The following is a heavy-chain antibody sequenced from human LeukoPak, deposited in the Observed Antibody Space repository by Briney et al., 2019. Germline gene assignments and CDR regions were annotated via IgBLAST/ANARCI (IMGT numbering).Heavy chain of an antibody. CDR3: ARDRVVLSSDYYFDY. CDR1: GFTFSSYG. CDR2: IWYDGSNK. D-gene: IGHD3-22*01. J-gene: IGHJ4*02. V-gene: IGHV3-33*01. Sequence: GGSLRLSCAASGFTFSSYGMHWVRQAPGKGLEWVAVIWYDGSNKYYADSVRGRFTFSRDNSKNTLYLQMNSLRAEDTAVYYCARDRVVLSSDYYFDYRGQGTLVTVSS.